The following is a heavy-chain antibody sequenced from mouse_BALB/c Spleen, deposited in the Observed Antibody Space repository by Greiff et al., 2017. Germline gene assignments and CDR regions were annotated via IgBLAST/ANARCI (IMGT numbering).Heavy chain of an antibody. J-gene: IGHJ4*01. CDR2: IRNKANGYTT. CDR3: ARDEGFTSMDY. D-gene: IGHD5-1*01. V-gene: IGHV7-3*02. CDR1: GFTFTDYY. Sequence: EVMLVESGGGLVQPGGSLRLSCATSGFTFTDYYMSWVRQPPGKALEWLGFIRNKANGYTTEYSASVKGRFTISRDNSQSILYLQMNTLRAEDSATYYCARDEGFTSMDYWGQGTSVTVSS.